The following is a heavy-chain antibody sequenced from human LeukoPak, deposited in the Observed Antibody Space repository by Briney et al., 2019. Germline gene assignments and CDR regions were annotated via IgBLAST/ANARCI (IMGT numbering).Heavy chain of an antibody. CDR1: GFTFSSYA. Sequence: GGSLRLSCSASGFTFSSYAMHWVRQAPGKGLEYVSSISSNGGSTYYADSVKGRFTISRDNSKNTLYLQMSSLRAEDTAVYYCVKGVKMWLRPHWFDPWGQGTLVTVSS. CDR3: VKGVKMWLRPHWFDP. D-gene: IGHD5-12*01. V-gene: IGHV3-64D*06. CDR2: ISSNGGST. J-gene: IGHJ5*02.